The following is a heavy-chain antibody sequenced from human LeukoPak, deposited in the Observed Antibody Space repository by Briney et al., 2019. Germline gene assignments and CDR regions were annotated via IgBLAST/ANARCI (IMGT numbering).Heavy chain of an antibody. CDR3: ARVVPLGYYDSSGYPDY. D-gene: IGHD3-22*01. CDR2: ISYDGSNK. Sequence: GGSLRLSCAASGFTFSSYAMHWVRQAPGKGLEWVAAISYDGSNKYYADSVKGRFTISRDNSKNTLYLQMNSLRAEDTAVYYCARVVPLGYYDSSGYPDYWGQGTLVTVSS. J-gene: IGHJ4*02. CDR1: GFTFSSYA. V-gene: IGHV3-30-3*01.